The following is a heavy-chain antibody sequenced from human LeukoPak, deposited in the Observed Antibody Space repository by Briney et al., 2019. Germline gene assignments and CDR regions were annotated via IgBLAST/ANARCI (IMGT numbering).Heavy chain of an antibody. CDR3: ARDGMTAAEFDY. CDR1: GFTFSSYS. V-gene: IGHV3-21*01. Sequence: GGSLRLSFAASGFTFSSYSMNWFRQAPGKGLDWFSSISSSSSYIYYADSVKGRFTISRDNAKNSLYLQMNSLRAEDTAVYYCARDGMTAAEFDYWGQGTLVTVSS. J-gene: IGHJ4*02. CDR2: ISSSSSYI. D-gene: IGHD1-26*01.